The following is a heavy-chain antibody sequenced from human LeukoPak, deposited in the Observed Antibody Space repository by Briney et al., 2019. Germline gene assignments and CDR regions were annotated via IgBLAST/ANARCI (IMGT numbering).Heavy chain of an antibody. V-gene: IGHV1-18*01. CDR2: ISAYTGNT. J-gene: IGHJ3*02. Sequence: GASVKVSCKASAYTFSTYGISWVRQAPGQGLEWMGWISAYTGNTNYAQNLQGRVTMTTDTSTSTAYMELRSLRSDDTAVYYCARAPMDSSGYYPNDAFDIWGQGTMVTVSS. D-gene: IGHD3-22*01. CDR3: ARAPMDSSGYYPNDAFDI. CDR1: AYTFSTYG.